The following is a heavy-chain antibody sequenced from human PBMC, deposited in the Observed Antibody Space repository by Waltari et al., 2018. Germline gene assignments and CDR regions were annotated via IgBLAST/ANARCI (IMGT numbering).Heavy chain of an antibody. J-gene: IGHJ5*02. Sequence: QVQLQASGPGLVKPSETLSLTCSVSGVSITNTSSYWAWTRQPPGKGLEWIGNIYYSGGTYYNPSLKSRVTMSVATSKNQFSLNLNSVTAADTAVYYWARAARILITFGGVSAFDPWGQGTLVTVSS. CDR2: IYYSGGT. D-gene: IGHD3-16*01. CDR1: GVSITNTSSY. CDR3: ARAARILITFGGVSAFDP. V-gene: IGHV4-39*01.